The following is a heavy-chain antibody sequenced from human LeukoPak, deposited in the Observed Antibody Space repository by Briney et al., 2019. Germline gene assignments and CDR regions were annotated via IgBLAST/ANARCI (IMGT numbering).Heavy chain of an antibody. D-gene: IGHD2-15*01. V-gene: IGHV4-39*01. CDR1: GDSVRSRSYY. CDR2: IYYSGST. J-gene: IGHJ4*02. CDR3: ARHGFGSGGSYDY. Sequence: SETLSLTCTVSGDSVRSRSYYWGWIRQPPGKGLEWIGSIYYSGSTHYNPSLKSRVTISVDTSKNQFSLKLSSVTAADTAVYYCARHGFGSGGSYDYWGQGTLVTVSS.